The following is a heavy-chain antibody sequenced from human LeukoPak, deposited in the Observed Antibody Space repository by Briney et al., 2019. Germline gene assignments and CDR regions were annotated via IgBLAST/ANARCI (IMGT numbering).Heavy chain of an antibody. CDR3: ARDMCGNGVCYSSYAFDV. V-gene: IGHV6-1*01. Sequence: SETLSLTCAISGDSVSSNSAAWQWIRQSPPRGLEWLGRTFYRSKWYTNYAVSVNSRITITSDSSKNQFSLHLNSVTPEDTAVYFCARDMCGNGVCYSSYAFDVWAQGTMVTVSS. D-gene: IGHD2-8*01. J-gene: IGHJ3*01. CDR2: TFYRSKWYT. CDR1: GDSVSSNSAA.